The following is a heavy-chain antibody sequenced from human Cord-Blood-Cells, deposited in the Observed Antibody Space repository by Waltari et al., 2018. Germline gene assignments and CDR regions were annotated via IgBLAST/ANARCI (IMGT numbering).Heavy chain of an antibody. Sequence: QVQLVESGGGVVLPGRSLRLPCAASGFTLSSYGMHWVRQAPGKGLEWVAVIWYDGSNKYYADSVKGRFTISRDNSKNTLYLQMNSLRAEDTAVYYCARADLTGYDYWGQGTLVTVSS. J-gene: IGHJ4*02. CDR2: IWYDGSNK. CDR1: GFTLSSYG. D-gene: IGHD3-9*01. V-gene: IGHV3-33*01. CDR3: ARADLTGYDY.